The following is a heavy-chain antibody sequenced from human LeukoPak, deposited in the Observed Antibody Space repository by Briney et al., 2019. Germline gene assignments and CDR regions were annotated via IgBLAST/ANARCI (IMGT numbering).Heavy chain of an antibody. Sequence: ASVKVSCKASGYTFTTYYVHWVRQAPGQGLEYMGIIKPESGGTNYAQKFQGRVAMTRDTSTSTVYMELSSLRSEDTAMYYCAREPVDTAMARFDYWGQGTLVTVSS. V-gene: IGHV1-46*01. CDR3: AREPVDTAMARFDY. D-gene: IGHD5-18*01. CDR2: IKPESGGT. J-gene: IGHJ4*02. CDR1: GYTFTTYY.